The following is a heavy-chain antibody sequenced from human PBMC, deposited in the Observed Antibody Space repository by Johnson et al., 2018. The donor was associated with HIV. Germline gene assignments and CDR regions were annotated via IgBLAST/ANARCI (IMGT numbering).Heavy chain of an antibody. D-gene: IGHD2-15*01. Sequence: VQLVESGGGLVQPGGSLRLSCAASGFTFSSYWMSWVRQAPGKGLAWVANIKQDGSEKYYVDSVKGRFTISRDNAKNSLYLQMNSLRAEDTAVYYCAKGGYCSGGSCYPDAFDIWGQGTMVTVSS. CDR1: GFTFSSYW. J-gene: IGHJ3*02. CDR3: AKGGYCSGGSCYPDAFDI. CDR2: IKQDGSEK. V-gene: IGHV3-7*01.